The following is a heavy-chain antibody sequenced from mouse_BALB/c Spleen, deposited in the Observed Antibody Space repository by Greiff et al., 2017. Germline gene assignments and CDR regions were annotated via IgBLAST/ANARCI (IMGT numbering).Heavy chain of an antibody. Sequence: VMLVESGPGLVAPSQSLSITCTVSGFSLTGYGVNWVRQPPGKGLEWLGMIWGDGSTDYNSALKSRLSISKDNSKSQVFLKMNSLQTDDTARYYCARGYGPYYYAMDFWGQGTSVTVSS. CDR2: IWGDGST. V-gene: IGHV2-6-7*01. CDR1: GFSLTGYG. CDR3: ARGYGPYYYAMDF. J-gene: IGHJ4*01. D-gene: IGHD2-10*02.